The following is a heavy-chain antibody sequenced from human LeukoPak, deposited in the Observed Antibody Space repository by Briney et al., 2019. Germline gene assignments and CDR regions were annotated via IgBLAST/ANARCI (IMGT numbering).Heavy chain of an antibody. J-gene: IGHJ4*02. V-gene: IGHV1-8*01. Sequence: ATVKVSCKASGYTFTSYDVHWVRQATGQGLEWMGWLNPNSGNTGYSQKFQGRVTMTRNTSITTAYMELSSLRSEDTAVYYCATREVGASPFDYWGQGTLVTVTS. CDR1: GYTFTSYD. D-gene: IGHD1-26*01. CDR2: LNPNSGNT. CDR3: ATREVGASPFDY.